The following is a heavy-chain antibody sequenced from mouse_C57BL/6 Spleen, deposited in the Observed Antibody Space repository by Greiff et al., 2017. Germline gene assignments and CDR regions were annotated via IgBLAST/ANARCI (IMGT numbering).Heavy chain of an antibody. CDR2: IYPSDSET. J-gene: IGHJ4*01. V-gene: IGHV1-61*01. Sequence: QVQLQQPGAELVRPGSSVKLSCKASGYTFTSYWMDWVKQRPGQGLEWIGNIYPSDSETHYNQKFKDKATLTVDKSSSTAYMQLSSLTSEVSSVYYCALYYYGPWGQGTSVTVSS. CDR3: ALYYYGP. CDR1: GYTFTSYW. D-gene: IGHD1-1*01.